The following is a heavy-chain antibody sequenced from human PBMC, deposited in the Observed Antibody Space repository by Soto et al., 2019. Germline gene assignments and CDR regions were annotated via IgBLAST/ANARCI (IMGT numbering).Heavy chain of an antibody. Sequence: GGSLRLSCAASGFTFSSYGRSWVRQAPGKGLEWVSAISGSGGSTYYADSVKGRFTISRYNSKNTLYLQMNSLRAEDTAVYYCAKDRDSGSYSVLRPQGYGMDVWGQGTTVTVSS. V-gene: IGHV3-23*01. D-gene: IGHD1-26*01. CDR1: GFTFSSYG. CDR2: ISGSGGST. CDR3: AKDRDSGSYSVLRPQGYGMDV. J-gene: IGHJ6*02.